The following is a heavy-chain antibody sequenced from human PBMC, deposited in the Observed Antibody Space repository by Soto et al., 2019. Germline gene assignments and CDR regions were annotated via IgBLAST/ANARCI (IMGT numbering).Heavy chain of an antibody. CDR2: INPSGGST. D-gene: IGHD3-3*01. V-gene: IGHV1-46*03. CDR3: ARDSRYYDFWSGRPKDYYYYYMDV. CDR1: GYTFTSYY. Sequence: ASVKVSCKASGYTFTSYYMHWVRQAPGQGLEWKGKINPSGGSTSYAQKFQGRVTMTRDTSTSTVYMELSSLRSEDTAVYYCARDSRYYDFWSGRPKDYYYYYMDVWGKGTTVTVSS. J-gene: IGHJ6*03.